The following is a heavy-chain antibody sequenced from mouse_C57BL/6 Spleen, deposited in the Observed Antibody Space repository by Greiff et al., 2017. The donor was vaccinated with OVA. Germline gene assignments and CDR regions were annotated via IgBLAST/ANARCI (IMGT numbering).Heavy chain of an antibody. CDR2: ISSGGSYT. Sequence: EVQGVESGGDLVKPGGSLKLSCAASGFTFSSYGMSWVRQTPDKRLEWVATISSGGSYTYYPDSVKGRFTISRDNAKNTLYLQMSSLKSEDTAMYYCARLSYEDWYFDVWGTGTTVTVSS. V-gene: IGHV5-6*01. J-gene: IGHJ1*03. D-gene: IGHD2-3*01. CDR3: ARLSYEDWYFDV. CDR1: GFTFSSYG.